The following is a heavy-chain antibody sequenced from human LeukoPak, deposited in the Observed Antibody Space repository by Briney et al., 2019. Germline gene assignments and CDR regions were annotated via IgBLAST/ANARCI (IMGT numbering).Heavy chain of an antibody. J-gene: IGHJ4*02. CDR2: IYYSGST. CDR3: ASLPGIVVAATGFDY. D-gene: IGHD6-19*01. Sequence: PSETLSLTCTVSGGSISSSSYYWGWIRQPQGKGLEWIGSIYYSGSTYYNPSLRSRVTIYVDTSKNQFSLKLRSVTAADTAVYYCASLPGIVVAATGFDYWGQGTLVTVSS. V-gene: IGHV4-39*01. CDR1: GGSISSSSYY.